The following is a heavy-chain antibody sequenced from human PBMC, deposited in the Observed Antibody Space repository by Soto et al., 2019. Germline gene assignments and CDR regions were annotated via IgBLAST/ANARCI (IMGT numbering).Heavy chain of an antibody. CDR3: AREVAARTPYYYYGMDV. J-gene: IGHJ6*02. V-gene: IGHV3-74*01. D-gene: IGHD6-6*01. CDR1: GFTFRSYW. Sequence: GGSLRLSCAASGFTFRSYWMHWVRQAPGKGLVWVSRINSDGSSTSYADSVKGRFTISRDNAKNTLYLQMNSLRAEDTAVYYCAREVAARTPYYYYGMDVWGQGTTVTVSS. CDR2: INSDGSST.